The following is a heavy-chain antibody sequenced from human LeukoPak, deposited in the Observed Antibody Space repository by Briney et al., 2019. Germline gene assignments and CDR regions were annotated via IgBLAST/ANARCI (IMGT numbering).Heavy chain of an antibody. CDR2: ISPGDSKT. CDR3: ARREVTGSYLIDY. J-gene: IGHJ4*02. D-gene: IGHD3-10*01. Sequence: GGSLKISCKGSGYIFTNYWIGWVRQMPGKGLEWMGIISPGDSKTRYSPSFQGQATISADKSIDTAYLQWSSLNASDTAMYYCARREVTGSYLIDYWGQGTLVTVSS. V-gene: IGHV5-51*01. CDR1: GYIFTNYW.